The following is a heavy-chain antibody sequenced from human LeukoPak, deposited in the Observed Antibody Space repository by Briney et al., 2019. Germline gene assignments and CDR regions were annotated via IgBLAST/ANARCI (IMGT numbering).Heavy chain of an antibody. V-gene: IGHV3-49*03. CDR3: TRAGYYDILTGYYKEGNHFDF. CDR1: GFTFGDYG. D-gene: IGHD3-9*01. CDR2: IRSKAYGETT. Sequence: SGGSLRLSCTVSGFTFGDYGMSWFRQAPGKGLEWVGFIRSKAYGETTEFAASVRGRFTISRDDSKRIAYLQMNSLKTEDTAVYYCTRAGYYDILTGYYKEGNHFDFWGQGTLVTVSS. J-gene: IGHJ4*02.